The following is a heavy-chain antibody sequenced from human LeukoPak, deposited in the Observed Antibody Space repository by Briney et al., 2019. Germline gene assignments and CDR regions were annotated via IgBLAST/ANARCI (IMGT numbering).Heavy chain of an antibody. CDR2: ISYRTSNI. D-gene: IGHD6-13*01. CDR1: GFTFSACD. J-gene: IGHJ4*02. V-gene: IGHV3-21*01. Sequence: GGSLRLSCTASGFTFSACDMNWFRQAPGKGLEWVSSISYRTSNIYYADSVKGRFTISRDNAKNSLYLQMDSLRAEDTAVYFCGRAFPPLRTAAAGDYWGQGTLVTVSS. CDR3: GRAFPPLRTAAAGDY.